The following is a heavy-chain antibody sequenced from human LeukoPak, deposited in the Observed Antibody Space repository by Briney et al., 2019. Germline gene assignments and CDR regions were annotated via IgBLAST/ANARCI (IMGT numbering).Heavy chain of an antibody. Sequence: ASVKVSCKASGYTFTSYAMHWVRQAPGQGLEWMGWINPNSGGTNYAQKFQGRVTMTRDTSITTAYMELSRLRSDDTAVYYCAREEGSGCYDSWGQGTMLTVSS. D-gene: IGHD6-19*01. CDR3: AREEGSGCYDS. J-gene: IGHJ4*02. CDR1: GYTFTSYA. V-gene: IGHV1-2*02. CDR2: INPNSGGT.